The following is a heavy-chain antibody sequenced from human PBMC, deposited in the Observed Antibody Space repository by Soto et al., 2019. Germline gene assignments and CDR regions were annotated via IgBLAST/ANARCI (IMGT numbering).Heavy chain of an antibody. CDR1: GFRFSSYA. J-gene: IGHJ4*02. CDR2: VTGSGGST. CDR3: AICTGIQLWVFNY. V-gene: IGHV3-23*01. Sequence: GGSLRLSCAASGFRFSSYAMSWVRQAPGKGFEWVSTVTGSGGSTLYADSVKGRLSISRDNSKNTLYLQMNSLRAEDTAVYYCAICTGIQLWVFNYWGQGTPVTVSS. D-gene: IGHD5-18*01.